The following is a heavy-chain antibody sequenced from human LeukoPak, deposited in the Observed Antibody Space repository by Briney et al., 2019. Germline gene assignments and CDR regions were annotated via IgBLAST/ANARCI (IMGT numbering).Heavy chain of an antibody. J-gene: IGHJ4*02. CDR1: GFTFNNFG. CDR3: AKDLHGGYSSDY. V-gene: IGHV3-30*02. Sequence: PGGSLRLSCAASGFTFNNFGMHRVRQAPGKGLEWVSFIGYEGVHKYYADSVKGRFTISKDNSKATLYLQMNGLRPEDTAVYYCAKDLHGGYSSDYWGQGTLVTVFS. CDR2: IGYEGVHK. D-gene: IGHD4-23*01.